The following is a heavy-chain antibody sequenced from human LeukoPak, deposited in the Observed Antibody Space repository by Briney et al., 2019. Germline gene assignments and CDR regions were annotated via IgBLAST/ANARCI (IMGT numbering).Heavy chain of an antibody. J-gene: IGHJ6*03. D-gene: IGHD3-10*01. CDR2: IYTSGST. V-gene: IGHV4-4*07. CDR1: GGSISSYY. Sequence: SETLSLTCTVSGGSISSYYWSWIRQPAGKGLEWIGRIYTSGSTNYNPSLKSRVTISVDTSKNQFSLKLSSVTAADTAVYYCAGGDYYYYYMDVWGKGTTVTVSS. CDR3: AGGDYYYYYMDV.